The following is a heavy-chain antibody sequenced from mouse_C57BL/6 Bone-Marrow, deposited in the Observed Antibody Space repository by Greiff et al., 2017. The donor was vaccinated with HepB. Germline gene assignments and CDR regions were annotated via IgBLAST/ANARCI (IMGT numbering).Heavy chain of an antibody. CDR1: GYTFTSYG. Sequence: QVQLQQSGAELVRPGASVKLSCKASGYTFTSYGISWVKQRTGQGLEWIGEIYPGSSNTNYNEKFKGKATLTVDKSSSTAYMELSSLTSEDSAVYFCARYNGDEACLDYWGQGTSVTVSS. CDR2: IYPGSSNT. V-gene: IGHV1-81*01. CDR3: ARYNGDEACLDY. J-gene: IGHJ4*01. D-gene: IGHD4-1*02.